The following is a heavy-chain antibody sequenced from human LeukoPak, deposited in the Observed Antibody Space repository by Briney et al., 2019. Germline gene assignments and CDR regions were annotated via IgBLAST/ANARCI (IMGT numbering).Heavy chain of an antibody. V-gene: IGHV1-2*02. CDR3: ARGAHSGTYFLIDY. Sequence: ASVKAPCKASGYTFTGYYMHWVRQAPGQGPEWMGWLNPDSGGTNYAQKFQARVTMTRDTSITTAYMELRRLTSDDTAVYYCARGAHSGTYFLIDYWGQGTLVTVSS. D-gene: IGHD1-26*01. CDR1: GYTFTGYY. J-gene: IGHJ4*02. CDR2: LNPDSGGT.